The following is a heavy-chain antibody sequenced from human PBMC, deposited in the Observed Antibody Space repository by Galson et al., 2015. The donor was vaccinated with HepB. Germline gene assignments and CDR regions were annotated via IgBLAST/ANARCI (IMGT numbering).Heavy chain of an antibody. CDR2: INAGNGNT. D-gene: IGHD4-11*01. CDR3: ARGRMPYSFDYTYMYYFDY. V-gene: IGHV1-3*01. Sequence: SVKVSCKASGYTFTSYAMHWVRQAPGQRLEWMGWINAGNGNTKYSQKFQGRVTITRDTSASTAYMELSSLRSEDTAVYYCARGRMPYSFDYTYMYYFDYWGQGTLVTVSS. J-gene: IGHJ4*02. CDR1: GYTFTSYA.